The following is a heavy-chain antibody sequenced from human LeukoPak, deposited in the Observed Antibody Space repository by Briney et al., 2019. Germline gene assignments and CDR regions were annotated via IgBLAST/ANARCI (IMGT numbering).Heavy chain of an antibody. CDR3: AKSTVALGVGGFDP. D-gene: IGHD6-19*01. V-gene: IGHV3-11*03. CDR2: ISSSSSYT. CDR1: GFTFSDYY. Sequence: GGSLRLSCAASGFTFSDYYMSWIRQAPGKGLEWVSYISSSSSYTNYADSVKGRFTISRDNAKNSLYLQMNSLRAEDTAVYYCAKSTVALGVGGFDPWGQGTLVTVSS. J-gene: IGHJ5*02.